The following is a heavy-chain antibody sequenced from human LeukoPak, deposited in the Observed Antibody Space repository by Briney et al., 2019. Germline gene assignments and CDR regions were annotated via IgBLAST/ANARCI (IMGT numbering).Heavy chain of an antibody. CDR2: INPNSGGT. CDR1: GYTFTGYY. J-gene: IGHJ4*02. D-gene: IGHD1-26*01. V-gene: IGHV1-2*06. Sequence: ASVKVSCKASGYTFTGYYMHWVRQAPGQGLERMGRINPNSGGTNYAQKFQGRVTMTRDTSISTAYMELSRLRSDDTAVYYCARASDLRWELPYFDYWGQGTLVTVSS. CDR3: ARASDLRWELPYFDY.